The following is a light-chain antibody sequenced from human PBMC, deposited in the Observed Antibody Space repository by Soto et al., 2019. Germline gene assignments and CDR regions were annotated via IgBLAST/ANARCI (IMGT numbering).Light chain of an antibody. CDR3: SSYTASSTVV. Sequence: QSVLTQPASVSGSPGQSITISCTGTSSDVGASNYVSWYQQHPGEAPKHMISDVTDRPSGVSYRFSGSKSGSTASLTISGLQAEDEGDYFCSSYTASSTVVFGGGTKLTVL. J-gene: IGLJ2*01. V-gene: IGLV2-14*03. CDR1: SSDVGASNY. CDR2: DVT.